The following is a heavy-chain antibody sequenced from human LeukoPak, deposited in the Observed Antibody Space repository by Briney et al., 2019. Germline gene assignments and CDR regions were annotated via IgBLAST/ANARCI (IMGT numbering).Heavy chain of an antibody. CDR3: ASGAPGLSYCSGGSCYTAPYYYYYGMDV. V-gene: IGHV1-69*13. CDR1: GGTFSSYA. D-gene: IGHD2-15*01. CDR2: IIPIFGTA. Sequence: SVKVSCKASGGTFSSYAISWVRQAPGQGLEWMGGIIPIFGTANYAQKFQGRVTITADESTSTAYMEPSSLRSEDTAVYYCASGAPGLSYCSGGSCYTAPYYYYYGMDVWGKGTTVTVSS. J-gene: IGHJ6*04.